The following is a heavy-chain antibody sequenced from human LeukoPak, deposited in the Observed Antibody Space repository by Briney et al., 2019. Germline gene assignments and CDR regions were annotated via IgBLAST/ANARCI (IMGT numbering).Heavy chain of an antibody. V-gene: IGHV1-69*01. J-gene: IGHJ4*02. CDR3: ARDKGEYCGGDCYHFDY. D-gene: IGHD2-21*02. CDR1: GGTFSSYA. Sequence: SVKVSCKASGGTFSSYAISWVRQAPGQGLEWMGGIIPIFGTANYAQKFQGRVTITADESTSTAYMELSSLRSEDTAVYYRARDKGEYCGGDCYHFDYWGQGTLVTVSS. CDR2: IIPIFGTA.